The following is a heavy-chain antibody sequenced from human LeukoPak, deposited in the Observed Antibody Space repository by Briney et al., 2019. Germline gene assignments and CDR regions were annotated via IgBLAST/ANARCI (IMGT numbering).Heavy chain of an antibody. J-gene: IGHJ4*02. V-gene: IGHV1-2*02. CDR3: ARSYYYDSTGY. CDR2: INPNSGGT. Sequence: ASVKVSCKASGYTFTAYYMHWVRQAPGQGLEWMGWINPNSGGTNYAQKFQGRVTMTRDTSISTAYMELSRLRSDDTDVYYCARSYYYDSTGYWGQGTLVTVSS. CDR1: GYTFTAYY. D-gene: IGHD3-22*01.